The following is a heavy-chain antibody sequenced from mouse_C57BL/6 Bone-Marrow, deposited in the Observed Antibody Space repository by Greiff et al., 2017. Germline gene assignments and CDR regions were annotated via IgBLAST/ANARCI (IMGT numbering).Heavy chain of an antibody. CDR3: ARDYDYDPYYFDY. D-gene: IGHD2-4*01. V-gene: IGHV1-59*01. CDR1: GYTFTSYW. CDR2: IDPSDSYT. J-gene: IGHJ2*01. Sequence: QVQLQQPGAELVRPGTSVKLSCKASGYTFTSYWMHWVKQRPGQGLEWIGVIDPSDSYTNYNQKFKGKATLTVDTSSSTAYMQLSSLTSEDSAVDYCARDYDYDPYYFDYWGQGTTLTVSS.